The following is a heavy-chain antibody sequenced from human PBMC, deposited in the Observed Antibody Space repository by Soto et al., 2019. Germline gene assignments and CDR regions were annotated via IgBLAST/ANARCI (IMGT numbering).Heavy chain of an antibody. V-gene: IGHV4-61*01. D-gene: IGHD2-8*01. CDR3: ARVNCTNGVCYPDYYYYYGMDV. CDR2: IYYGGIT. CDR1: GGSVSSGSYY. Sequence: SETLSLTCTVSGGSVSSGSYYWSWVRQPPGKGLEWIGYIYYGGITNYNPSLKSRVTISVYTSKNQFSLKLSSVTAADTAVYYCARVNCTNGVCYPDYYYYYGMDVWGQGTTVTVSS. J-gene: IGHJ6*02.